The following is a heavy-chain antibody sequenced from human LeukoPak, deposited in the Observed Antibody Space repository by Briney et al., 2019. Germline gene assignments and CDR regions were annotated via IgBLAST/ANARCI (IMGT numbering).Heavy chain of an antibody. CDR1: GGSFSSSSYY. J-gene: IGHJ4*02. D-gene: IGHD6-25*01. Sequence: PSETLSLTCTVSGGSFSSSSYYWGWIRQPPGKGLEWIGSIYFSGSTYYNPSLKSRVTISVDTSKNQFSLKLSSVTAADTAVYYCARHAAGQLQSFGYWGQGTLVTVSS. CDR3: ARHAAGQLQSFGY. CDR2: IYFSGST. V-gene: IGHV4-39*01.